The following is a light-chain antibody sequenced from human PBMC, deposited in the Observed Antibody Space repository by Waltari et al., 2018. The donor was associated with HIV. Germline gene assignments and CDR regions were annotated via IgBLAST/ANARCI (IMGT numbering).Light chain of an antibody. CDR1: SGHSRYA. CDR3: QTWGTVIV. V-gene: IGLV4-69*01. J-gene: IGLJ2*01. CDR2: ISSDGSH. Sequence: QLALTQSPSASASLGASVKLTCTLTSGHSRYAIAWHQQQPQKGPRFVLNISSDGSHIRGDGVTDRFSGSSSAAERYLTISSLHSEDEADYYWQTWGTVIVFGGGTRLTVL.